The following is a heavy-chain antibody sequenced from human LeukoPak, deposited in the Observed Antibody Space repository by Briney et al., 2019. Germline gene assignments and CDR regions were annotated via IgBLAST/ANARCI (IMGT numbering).Heavy chain of an antibody. CDR1: GVSFNDYY. CDR3: MRMTTGHDY. V-gene: IGHV4-34*01. Sequence: SETLSLTCAVSGVSFNDYYWSWVRQTPGRGLEWIGEINHSGYTNDSPSLKSRVTLSIDASRKQFSLNLRSVTVADTGIYYCMRMTTGHDYWGQGTLVTVSS. J-gene: IGHJ4*02. CDR2: INHSGYT. D-gene: IGHD4-17*01.